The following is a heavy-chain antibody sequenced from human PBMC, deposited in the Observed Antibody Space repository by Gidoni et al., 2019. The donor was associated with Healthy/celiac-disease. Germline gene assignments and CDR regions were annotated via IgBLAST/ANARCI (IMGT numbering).Heavy chain of an antibody. CDR2: INPSGGST. Sequence: KKPGASVKVSCKASGYTFTSYYMHWVRQAPGQGLEWMGIINPSGGSTSYAQKFQGRVTMTRDTSTSTVYMELSSLRSEDTAVYYCARDGSGPGGQNWFDPWGQGTLVTVSS. CDR3: ARDGSGPGGQNWFDP. V-gene: IGHV1-46*01. CDR1: GYTFTSYY. D-gene: IGHD3-10*01. J-gene: IGHJ5*02.